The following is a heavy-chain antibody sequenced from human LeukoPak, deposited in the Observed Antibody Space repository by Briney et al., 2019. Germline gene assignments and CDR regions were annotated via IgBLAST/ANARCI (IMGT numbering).Heavy chain of an antibody. CDR2: ISGSGGST. J-gene: IGHJ4*02. CDR1: EFTFSSYA. V-gene: IGHV3-23*01. D-gene: IGHD2-15*01. Sequence: PGGSLRLSCAASEFTFSSYAMSWVRQAPGKGLVGVAAISGSGGSTHYADSVRGRFSISRDNSKNTLYLQMNSLRAEDTAVYYCASDCSGGSCYFDYWGQGTLVTVSS. CDR3: ASDCSGGSCYFDY.